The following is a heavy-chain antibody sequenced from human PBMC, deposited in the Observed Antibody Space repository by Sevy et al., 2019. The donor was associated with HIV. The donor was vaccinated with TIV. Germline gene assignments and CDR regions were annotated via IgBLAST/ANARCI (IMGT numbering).Heavy chain of an antibody. V-gene: IGHV4-61*02. CDR1: GGSISSGNYY. CDR3: ARESGDCSSTSCYEGVFDY. D-gene: IGHD2-2*01. Sequence: SETLSLTCTVSGGSISSGNYYWSWIRQPAGKGLEGIGRIYTSGSTNYNPSLKSRVTISVATSKNQFSLKLSSVTAADTAVYYCARESGDCSSTSCYEGVFDYWGQGTLVTVSS. CDR2: IYTSGST. J-gene: IGHJ4*02.